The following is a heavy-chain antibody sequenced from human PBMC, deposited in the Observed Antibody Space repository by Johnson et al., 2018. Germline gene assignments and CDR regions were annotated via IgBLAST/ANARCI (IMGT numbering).Heavy chain of an antibody. Sequence: VQLVQSGGGLVQPGGSLKLSCAASGFTFSGSTMHWVRQASGRGLEWVGRITAYTYATLYAESMRGRFTISRGDARNTAYMQMNSLKTEDTAMYYCINGGGVDNPGHWGQGTLVTVSA. CDR3: INGGGVDNPGH. CDR1: GFTFSGST. J-gene: IGHJ4*02. V-gene: IGHV3-73*01. D-gene: IGHD3-16*01. CDR2: ITAYTYAT.